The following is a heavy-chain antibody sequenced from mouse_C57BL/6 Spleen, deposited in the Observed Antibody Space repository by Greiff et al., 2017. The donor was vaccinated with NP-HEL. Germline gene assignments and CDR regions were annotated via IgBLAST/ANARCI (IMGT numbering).Heavy chain of an antibody. CDR3: ARGDDPWFAY. CDR2: INPGSGGT. CDR1: GYAFTNYL. J-gene: IGHJ3*01. Sequence: QVQLKQSGAELVRPGTSVKVSCKASGYAFTNYLIEWVKQRPGQGLEWIGVINPGSGGTNYNEKFKGKATLTADKSSSTAYMQLSSLTSEDSAVYCCARGDDPWFAYWGQGTLVTVSA. V-gene: IGHV1-54*01.